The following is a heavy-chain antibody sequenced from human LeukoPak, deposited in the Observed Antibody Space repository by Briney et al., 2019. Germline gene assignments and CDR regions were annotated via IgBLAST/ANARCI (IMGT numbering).Heavy chain of an antibody. CDR1: GLTGSHNY. Sequence: GGSLRLSCAASGLTGSHNYVSWVRQAPGKGLEWVGRIKSETDGGTTDYAAPVKGRFTISRDDSKNTLYLQMSSLKTEDTAVYYCTTDMRWEFASDYWGQGTPVTVSS. V-gene: IGHV3-15*01. CDR3: TTDMRWEFASDY. D-gene: IGHD1-26*01. J-gene: IGHJ4*02. CDR2: IKSETDGGTT.